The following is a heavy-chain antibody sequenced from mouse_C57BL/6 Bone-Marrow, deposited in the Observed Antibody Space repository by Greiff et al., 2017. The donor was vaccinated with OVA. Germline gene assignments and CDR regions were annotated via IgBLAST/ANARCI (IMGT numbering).Heavy chain of an antibody. V-gene: IGHV1-76*01. Sequence: QVQLKQSGAELVRPGASVKLSCKASGYTFTDYYISWVKQRPGQGLEWIARIYPGSGNIYSNEKLKGKATLTAEKSSSTAYMQLSSLTSDDSAVYFCARSERLRDYFDYWGQGTTLTVSS. CDR1: GYTFTDYY. CDR2: IYPGSGNI. CDR3: ARSERLRDYFDY. D-gene: IGHD2-2*01. J-gene: IGHJ2*01.